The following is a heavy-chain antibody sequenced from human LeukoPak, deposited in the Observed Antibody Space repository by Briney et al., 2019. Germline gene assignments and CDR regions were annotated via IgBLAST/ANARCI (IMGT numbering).Heavy chain of an antibody. CDR3: ARRRDGYFGAFDI. CDR1: GAFITNSHW. V-gene: IGHV4-4*02. J-gene: IGHJ3*02. Sequence: PSETLSLTCAVSGAFITNSHWWSWARQPPGRGLEWIGEIYHSGTTNYNPSLKSRVTMSVDKSKNQFSLKLSSVTAADTAVYYCARRRDGYFGAFDIWGQGTMVTVSS. CDR2: IYHSGTT. D-gene: IGHD5-24*01.